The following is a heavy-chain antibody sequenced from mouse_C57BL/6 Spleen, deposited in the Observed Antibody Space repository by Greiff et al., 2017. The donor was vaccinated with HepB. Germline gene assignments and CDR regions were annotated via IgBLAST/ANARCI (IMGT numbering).Heavy chain of an antibody. Sequence: EVQLVESGGGLVKPEGSLKLSCAASGFTFSDYGMHWVRQAPEKGLEWVAYISSGSSTIYYADTVKGRFTISRDNAKNTLFLQMTSLRSEDTAMYYCARSYYGSSYPYYYAMDYWGQGTSVTVSS. V-gene: IGHV5-17*01. CDR2: ISSGSSTI. J-gene: IGHJ4*01. CDR3: ARSYYGSSYPYYYAMDY. D-gene: IGHD1-1*01. CDR1: GFTFSDYG.